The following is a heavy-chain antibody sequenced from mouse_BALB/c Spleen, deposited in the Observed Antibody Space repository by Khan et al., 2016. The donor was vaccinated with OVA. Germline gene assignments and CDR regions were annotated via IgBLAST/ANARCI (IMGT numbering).Heavy chain of an antibody. J-gene: IGHJ3*01. CDR3: DIGYYGNPFSY. D-gene: IGHD2-1*01. V-gene: IGHV5-4*02. CDR1: GFTFSDYY. Sequence: EVELVESGGGLVKPGGSLKLSCAASGFTFSDYYMYWVRQTPEKRLEWVATISDGGSYTYYPDSVQGRFTISRDDAKNNLYLQMSSLKSEDTAIYYCDIGYYGNPFSYWDQVTLVTVSA. CDR2: ISDGGSYT.